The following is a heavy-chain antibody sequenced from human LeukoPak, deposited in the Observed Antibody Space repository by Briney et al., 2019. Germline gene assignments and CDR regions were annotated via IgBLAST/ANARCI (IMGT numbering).Heavy chain of an antibody. CDR1: GFTFSNYA. Sequence: PGGSLRLSCAASGFTFSNYAMSWVRQAPGKGLEWVSTISGSGGSTYYADSVKGRFTISRDNSKNTLYLQMNSLRAEDTAVYYCARAPGSYFDYWGQGTLVTVSS. CDR3: ARAPGSYFDY. J-gene: IGHJ4*02. D-gene: IGHD1-26*01. CDR2: ISGSGGST. V-gene: IGHV3-23*01.